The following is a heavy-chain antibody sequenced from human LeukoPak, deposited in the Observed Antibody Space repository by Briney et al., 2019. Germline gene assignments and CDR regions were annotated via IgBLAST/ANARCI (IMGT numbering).Heavy chain of an antibody. CDR3: ARVADRSGGSCYSEYFQH. CDR2: INHSGST. J-gene: IGHJ1*01. CDR1: GGSFSGYY. V-gene: IGHV4-34*01. Sequence: SETLSLTCAVYGGSFSGYYWSWTRQPPGKGLEWIGEINHSGSTNYNPSLKSRVTISVDTSKNQFSLKLSSVTAADTAVYYCARVADRSGGSCYSEYFQHWGQGTLVTVSS. D-gene: IGHD2-15*01.